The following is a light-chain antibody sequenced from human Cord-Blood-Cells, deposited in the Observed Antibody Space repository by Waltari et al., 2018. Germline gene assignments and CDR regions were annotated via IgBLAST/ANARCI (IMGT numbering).Light chain of an antibody. CDR1: QSLSSY. J-gene: IGKJ2*01. CDR2: AAS. CDR3: QQSYSTPRYT. Sequence: DIQMTQSPSSLSASVGDRVPITCRASQSLSSYLNWYQQKPGKAPKLLIYAASSLQSGVPSRCSGSGSGTDFTLTISSLQPEDFATYYCQQSYSTPRYTFGQGTKLEIK. V-gene: IGKV1-39*01.